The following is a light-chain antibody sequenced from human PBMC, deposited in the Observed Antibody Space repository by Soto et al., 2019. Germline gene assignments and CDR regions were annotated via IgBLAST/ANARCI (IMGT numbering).Light chain of an antibody. J-gene: IGKJ2*01. V-gene: IGKV1-5*01. CDR2: DAS. CDR1: QSISDW. Sequence: DIQMTQSPSTLSASVGDRVTITCRASQSISDWLAWYQQKPGKAPNLLIYDASTLQSGVPSRFSGSGSGTESTLAISSLQHDDFATYCCQEYQSATFGQGTKLEIE. CDR3: QEYQSAT.